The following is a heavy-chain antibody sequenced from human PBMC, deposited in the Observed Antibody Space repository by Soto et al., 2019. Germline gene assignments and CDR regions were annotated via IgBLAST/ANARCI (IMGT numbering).Heavy chain of an antibody. V-gene: IGHV3-23*01. CDR1: GFTFSSYA. J-gene: IGHJ6*02. CDR3: AKGPGDSSGYYLPYYYYGMDV. D-gene: IGHD3-22*01. Sequence: PGGSLRLSCAASGFTFSSYAMSWVRQAPGKGLEWVSAISGSGGSTYYADSVKGRFTISRDNSKNTLYLQMNSLRAEDTAVYYCAKGPGDSSGYYLPYYYYGMDVWGQGTTVTVSS. CDR2: ISGSGGST.